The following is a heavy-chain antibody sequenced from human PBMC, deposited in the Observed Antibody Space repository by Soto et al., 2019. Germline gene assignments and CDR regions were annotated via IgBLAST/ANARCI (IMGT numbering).Heavy chain of an antibody. J-gene: IGHJ1*01. Sequence: QVQLVESGGGVVQPGRSLRLSCAASGFTFSSYGMHWVRQAPGKGLEWVAVIWYDGSNKYYADSVKGRFTISRDNSKNTLHLQMNSLRAEDTAVYYCARSYYYDSSGYYRSFFQHWGQGTLVTVSS. CDR3: ARSYYYDSSGYYRSFFQH. CDR2: IWYDGSNK. CDR1: GFTFSSYG. D-gene: IGHD3-22*01. V-gene: IGHV3-33*01.